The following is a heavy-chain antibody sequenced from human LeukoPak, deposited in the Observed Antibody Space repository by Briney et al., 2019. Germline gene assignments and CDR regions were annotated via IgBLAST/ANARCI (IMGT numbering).Heavy chain of an antibody. CDR2: IDHSGRT. CDR1: GGSFSGYY. V-gene: IGHV4-34*01. Sequence: KTSETLSLTCAVYGGSFSGYYWSWIRQPPGKGLEWIAEIDHSGRTNFNRSLKSRVTISVDTSKNHFSLKLSSVTAADTAAYYCARKGLTKPLSVAVDFDSWAQGTLVTVSS. CDR3: ARKGLTKPLSVAVDFDS. D-gene: IGHD6-19*01. J-gene: IGHJ4*02.